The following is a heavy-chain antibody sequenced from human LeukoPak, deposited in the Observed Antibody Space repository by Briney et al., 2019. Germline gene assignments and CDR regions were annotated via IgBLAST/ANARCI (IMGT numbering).Heavy chain of an antibody. CDR3: ATDSSGYYYGAN. CDR2: INSNSCGT. J-gene: IGHJ4*02. V-gene: IGHV1-2*02. CDR1: GYTFTGYY. Sequence: ASVKVSCKASGYTFTGYYMHWVRQAPGQGLEWMGWINSNSCGTNYAQKFQGRVTMTRDTSISTAYMELSRLRSNDTAVYYCATDSSGYYYGANWGQGTLVTVPS. D-gene: IGHD3-22*01.